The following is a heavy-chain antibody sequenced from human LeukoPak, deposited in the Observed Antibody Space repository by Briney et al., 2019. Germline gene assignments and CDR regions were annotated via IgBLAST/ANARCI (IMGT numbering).Heavy chain of an antibody. CDR1: GFTFDDYA. CDR2: ISWNSGSI. CDR3: AKDLSLGELSSFDY. V-gene: IGHV3-9*01. J-gene: IGHJ4*02. D-gene: IGHD3-16*02. Sequence: GGSLRLSCAASGFTFDDYAMHWVRHAPGKGLEWVSGISWNSGSIGYADSVKGRFTISRDNAKNSLYLQMNSLRAEDTALYYCAKDLSLGELSSFDYWGQGTLVTVSS.